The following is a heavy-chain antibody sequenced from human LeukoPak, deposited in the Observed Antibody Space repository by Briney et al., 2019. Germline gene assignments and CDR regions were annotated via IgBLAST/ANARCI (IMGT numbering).Heavy chain of an antibody. D-gene: IGHD1-26*01. CDR1: GFTFSSYS. CDR2: ISSSSSTI. J-gene: IGHJ4*02. Sequence: GGSLRLSCAASGFTFSSYSMNWVRQAPGKGLEWVSYISSSSSTIYYADSVKGRFTISRDNAKNSLYLQMNSLRAEDTAVYYCARGRSTGATSGTFDYWGQGTLVTVSS. V-gene: IGHV3-48*04. CDR3: ARGRSTGATSGTFDY.